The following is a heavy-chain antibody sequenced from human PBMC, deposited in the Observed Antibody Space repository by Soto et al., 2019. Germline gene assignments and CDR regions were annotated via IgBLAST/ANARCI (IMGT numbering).Heavy chain of an antibody. CDR2: IIPIFGTT. CDR1: GGTFSSYV. D-gene: IGHD3-10*01. Sequence: ASVKVSCKASGGTFSSYVINWVRQAPGQGLEWMGGIIPIFGTTNYAQKFQGRVTITADESTSTAYMELSGLRSEDTAVYYCARDQSFDRSYYYGIDVWGQGTTVTVSS. CDR3: ARDQSFDRSYYYGIDV. J-gene: IGHJ6*02. V-gene: IGHV1-69*13.